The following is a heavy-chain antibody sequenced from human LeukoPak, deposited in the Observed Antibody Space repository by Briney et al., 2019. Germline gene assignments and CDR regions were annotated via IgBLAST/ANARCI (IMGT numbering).Heavy chain of an antibody. CDR3: AKEVGSGSYYGIFDY. CDR1: GFTFSSSG. D-gene: IGHD1-26*01. J-gene: IGHJ4*02. CDR2: ISGSGGST. Sequence: GGSLRLSCAASGFTFSSSGMSWVRQAPGRGLEWVSAISGSGGSTYYADSVKGRFTISRDNSKNTLYLQMNSLRAEDTAVYYCAKEVGSGSYYGIFDYWGQGTLVTVSS. V-gene: IGHV3-23*01.